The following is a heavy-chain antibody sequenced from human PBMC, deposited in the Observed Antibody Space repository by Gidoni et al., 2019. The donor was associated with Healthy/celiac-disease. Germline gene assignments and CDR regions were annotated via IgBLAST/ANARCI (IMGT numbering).Heavy chain of an antibody. CDR1: GFTFDVYT. J-gene: IGHJ3*02. CDR2: ISWDGGST. CDR3: AKDYGTMVRGPPSGAFDI. D-gene: IGHD3-10*01. Sequence: EVQLVESGGVVVQPGRSLSLSCAASGFTFDVYTMHWVRQAPGKGLEWVSLISWDGGSTYYADSVKGRFTISRDNSKNSLYLQMNSLRTEDTALYYCAKDYGTMVRGPPSGAFDIWGQGTMVTVSS. V-gene: IGHV3-43*01.